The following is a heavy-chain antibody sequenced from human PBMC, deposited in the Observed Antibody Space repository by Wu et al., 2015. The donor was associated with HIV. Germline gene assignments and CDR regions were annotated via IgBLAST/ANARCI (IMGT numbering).Heavy chain of an antibody. CDR1: GDTFSNYA. D-gene: IGHD2-2*01. Sequence: QVHLVQSGAEVKKPGSSVKVSCKASGDTFSNYAINWVRQAPGQGLEWMGDILPIYGTTHYAQKFQGRVTISADESTTTAYIEVRRLRSDDTAVYYCARVDLSRSCRRTTCYELDHWGQGTLITVSS. CDR3: ARVDLSRSCRRTTCYELDH. CDR2: ILPIYGTT. J-gene: IGHJ1*01. V-gene: IGHV1-69*12.